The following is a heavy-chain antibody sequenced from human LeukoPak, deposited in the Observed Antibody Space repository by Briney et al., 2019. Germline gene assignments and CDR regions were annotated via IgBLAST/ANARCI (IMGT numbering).Heavy chain of an antibody. J-gene: IGHJ4*02. CDR2: IYHSGST. CDR3: ARVDYDILTGYGTGFDY. D-gene: IGHD3-9*01. CDR1: GYSISSGYY. Sequence: SETLSLTCTVSGYSISSGYYWGWIRQPPGKGLEWIGYIYHSGSTYYNPSLKSRVTISVDRSKNQFSLKLSSVTAADTAVYYCARVDYDILTGYGTGFDYWGQGTLVTVSS. V-gene: IGHV4-38-2*02.